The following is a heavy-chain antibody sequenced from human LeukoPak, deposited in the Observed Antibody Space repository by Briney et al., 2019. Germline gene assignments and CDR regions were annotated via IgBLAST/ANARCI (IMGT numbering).Heavy chain of an antibody. CDR2: ISHDGFNQ. CDR3: ARDGAARLLRYYYYMDV. D-gene: IGHD6-6*01. CDR1: GFTFSDHA. V-gene: IGHV3-30*04. Sequence: GGSLRLSCAATGFTFSDHAVHWVRQAPGKVLEWVAVISHDGFNQKYADSVKGRFTVSRDNSENMQFLQMNALRPEDTAVYYCARDGAARLLRYYYYMDVWGKGTTVAVS. J-gene: IGHJ6*03.